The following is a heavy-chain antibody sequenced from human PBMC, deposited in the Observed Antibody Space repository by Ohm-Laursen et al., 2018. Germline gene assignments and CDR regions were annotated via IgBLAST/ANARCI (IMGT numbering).Heavy chain of an antibody. V-gene: IGHV3-66*01. D-gene: IGHD1-14*01. CDR2: INTEDQT. CDR1: GFTFSSYS. J-gene: IGHJ4*02. Sequence: SLRLSCAASGFTFSSYSMIWVRQAPGKGLEWVSVINTEDQTFYLNSVKGRFSISRDNSKNTVYLQMNSLRVEDTAVYYCARGIVRGVTGPDYWGQGTLVTVSS. CDR3: ARGIVRGVTGPDY.